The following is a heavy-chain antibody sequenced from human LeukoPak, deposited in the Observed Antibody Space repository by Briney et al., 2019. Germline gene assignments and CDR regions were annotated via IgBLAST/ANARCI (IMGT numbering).Heavy chain of an antibody. CDR1: GFTFSTYA. CDR2: ISGSDGST. D-gene: IGHD3-22*01. Sequence: PGGSPRLSCAASGFTFSTYAMSWVRQAPGKGLEWVSAISGSDGSTYYADAVKGRFTISRDNSKSTLYLQMNSLRAEDTAVYYCARYYDKSGYYGRHDYWGQGTLVTVSS. V-gene: IGHV3-23*01. J-gene: IGHJ4*02. CDR3: ARYYDKSGYYGRHDY.